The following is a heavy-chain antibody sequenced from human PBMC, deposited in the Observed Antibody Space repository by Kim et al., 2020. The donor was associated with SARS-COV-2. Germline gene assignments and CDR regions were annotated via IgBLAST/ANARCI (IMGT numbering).Heavy chain of an antibody. CDR2: YL. Sequence: YLYYADSVKGRFTISRDNAKNSLYLQMNSLRAEDTAVYYCARDLVGATVYWGQGTLVTVSS. J-gene: IGHJ4*02. CDR3: ARDLVGATVY. V-gene: IGHV3-21*01. D-gene: IGHD1-26*01.